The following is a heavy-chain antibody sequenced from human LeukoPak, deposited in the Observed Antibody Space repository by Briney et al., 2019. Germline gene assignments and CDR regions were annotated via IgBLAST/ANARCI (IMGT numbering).Heavy chain of an antibody. CDR1: GFSLSTYG. V-gene: IGHV3-30*02. J-gene: IGHJ4*02. Sequence: PGGSLRLSCAASGFSLSTYGMHWVRQAAGKGLEWVSLTPFDERNTYYADSVRGRFTISRDNSKNTLYLQMNSLRAEDTAVYYCARAVGGGSYLYWGQGTLVTVSS. CDR2: TPFDERNT. D-gene: IGHD1-26*01. CDR3: ARAVGGGSYLY.